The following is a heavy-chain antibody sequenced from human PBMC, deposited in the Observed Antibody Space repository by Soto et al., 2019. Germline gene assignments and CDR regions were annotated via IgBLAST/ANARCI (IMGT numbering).Heavy chain of an antibody. V-gene: IGHV1-18*01. Sequence: ASVKVSCKAAGYAFTSYGISWVRQAPGQGLEWMGWISAYNGNTNYAQKLQGRVTMTTDTSTSTAYMELRSLRSDDTAVYYCASHRLYCSGGSCYPIFDYWGQGTLVTVSS. CDR2: ISAYNGNT. CDR3: ASHRLYCSGGSCYPIFDY. J-gene: IGHJ4*02. D-gene: IGHD2-15*01. CDR1: GYAFTSYG.